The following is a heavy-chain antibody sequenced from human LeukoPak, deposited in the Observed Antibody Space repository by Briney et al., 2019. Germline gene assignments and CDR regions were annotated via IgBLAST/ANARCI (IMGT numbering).Heavy chain of an antibody. CDR1: GFTFSSYA. V-gene: IGHV3-23*01. CDR2: ISGSGGST. CDR3: AKGAMVRGVMGDAFDI. Sequence: GGPLRLSCAASGFTFSSYAMSWVRQAPGKGLEWVSAISGSGGSTYYADSVKGRFTISRDNSKNTLYLQMNSLRAEDTAVYYCAKGAMVRGVMGDAFDIWGQGTMVTVSS. J-gene: IGHJ3*02. D-gene: IGHD3-10*01.